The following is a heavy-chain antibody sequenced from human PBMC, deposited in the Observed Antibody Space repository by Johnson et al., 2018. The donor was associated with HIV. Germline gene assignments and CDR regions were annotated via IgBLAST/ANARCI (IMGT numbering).Heavy chain of an antibody. CDR1: GFTFSSYA. D-gene: IGHD1-1*01. J-gene: IGHJ3*02. V-gene: IGHV3-30*14. CDR3: ARKKATVFSTTSTNYAFDI. Sequence: QVQLVESGGGVVQPGRSLRLSCAASGFTFSSYAMHWVRQAPAKGLEWVAVISYDGSDEDYADSVKGRFTISRDSSKNTLYLQMNSLRAEDTAVYYCARKKATVFSTTSTNYAFDIWGQGTMVTVSS. CDR2: ISYDGSDE.